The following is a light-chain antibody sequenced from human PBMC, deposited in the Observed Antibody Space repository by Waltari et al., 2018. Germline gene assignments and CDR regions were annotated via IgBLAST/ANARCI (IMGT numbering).Light chain of an antibody. J-gene: IGLJ2*01. V-gene: IGLV3-21*02. CDR1: NIGRKS. Sequence: SYVLTQPPSVSVAPGQTAIITCGGDNIGRKSVHWYPQRAGQAPVLVVHDDNDRPSGIPERLSGSNSGNTATLTISRVEAGDEADFYCQVWDSGSGRPQVIFGGGTRLTVL. CDR3: QVWDSGSGRPQVI. CDR2: DDN.